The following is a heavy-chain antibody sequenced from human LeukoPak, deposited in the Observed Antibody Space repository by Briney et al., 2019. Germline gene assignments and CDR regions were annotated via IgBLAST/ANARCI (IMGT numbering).Heavy chain of an antibody. V-gene: IGHV4-59*01. Sequence: SETLSLTCTVSGGSISSYYWSWIRQPPGKGLEWIGFNYHSESTDYNPSLNSRVTISVDTSKNQFSLRLSSVTAADTAVYYCARVKADSSDWYEFDSWGQGTLVTVSS. CDR3: ARVKADSSDWYEFDS. CDR2: NYHSEST. D-gene: IGHD6-19*01. CDR1: GGSISSYY. J-gene: IGHJ4*02.